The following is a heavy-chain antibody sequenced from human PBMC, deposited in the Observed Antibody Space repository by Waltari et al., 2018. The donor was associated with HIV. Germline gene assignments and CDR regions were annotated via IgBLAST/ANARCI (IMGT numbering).Heavy chain of an antibody. D-gene: IGHD3-10*01. V-gene: IGHV3-74*01. Sequence: EVQLLETGGGGVQPGGCVRVSLAAAGFTLRRYWMHWGSQGPGKGLVWVSRIHSDGSSTSYADFVKGRFTISRDNAKNTLYLEMNSLRAEDTAVYYCARREATVVRGVYYYGMDVWGQGTTVTVSS. J-gene: IGHJ6*02. CDR1: GFTLRRYW. CDR3: ARREATVVRGVYYYGMDV. CDR2: IHSDGSST.